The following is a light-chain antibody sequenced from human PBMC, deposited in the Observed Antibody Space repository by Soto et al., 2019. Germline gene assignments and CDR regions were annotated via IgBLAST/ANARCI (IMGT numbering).Light chain of an antibody. CDR2: AAY. CDR3: LQHNSYPPT. Sequence: DIQTTQSPSSLSASVGDRVTITCRASQGIGSDLGWYQQKPGKAPKRLIYAAYNLQSGAPSRFSGSGSGTEFTLTISSLQPEDFATYYCLQHNSYPPTFGGGTKVEIK. V-gene: IGKV1-17*01. CDR1: QGIGSD. J-gene: IGKJ4*01.